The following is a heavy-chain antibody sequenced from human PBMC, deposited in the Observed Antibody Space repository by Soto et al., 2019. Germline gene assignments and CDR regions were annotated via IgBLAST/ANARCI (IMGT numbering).Heavy chain of an antibody. CDR1: GFTVSSNY. J-gene: IGHJ5*02. V-gene: IGHV3-53*04. CDR2: IYSGGSK. Sequence: EVQLVESGGGLVQPGGSLRLSCAASGFTVSSNYMSWVRQAPGKGLEWVSVIYSGGSKYYADSVKGRFTISRHNSKNTPYLQMNSLRAEDTAVYYCARGRDCGGDCPNWFDPWGQGTLVTVSS. D-gene: IGHD2-21*02. CDR3: ARGRDCGGDCPNWFDP.